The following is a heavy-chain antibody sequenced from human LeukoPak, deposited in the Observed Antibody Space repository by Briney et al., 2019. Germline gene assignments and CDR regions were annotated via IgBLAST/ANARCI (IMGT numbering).Heavy chain of an antibody. J-gene: IGHJ4*02. Sequence: SETLSLTCTVSGGSISSFYWSWIRQPPGKGLEWIGYIYTSGSTNYNPSLKSRVTISVDTSKNQFSLKLSSVTAADTAVYYCARYSSGWYYFDYWGQGTLVTVSS. CDR1: GGSISSFY. CDR3: ARYSSGWYYFDY. D-gene: IGHD6-19*01. V-gene: IGHV4-4*09. CDR2: IYTSGST.